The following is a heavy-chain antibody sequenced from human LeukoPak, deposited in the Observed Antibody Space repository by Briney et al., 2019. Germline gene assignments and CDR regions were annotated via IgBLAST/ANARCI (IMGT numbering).Heavy chain of an antibody. CDR1: VFSISDYG. D-gene: IGHD5-12*01. Sequence: GGSLRLSCAISVFSISDYGVNWVRRAPGKGLEWLSHSNSNGGVISYADSVKGRFTISRDNSKITLYLQMNSLRAEDTAVYYCAKSYNGYESKPDYWGQGTLVTVSS. J-gene: IGHJ4*02. CDR2: SNSNGGVI. CDR3: AKSYNGYESKPDY. V-gene: IGHV3-23*01.